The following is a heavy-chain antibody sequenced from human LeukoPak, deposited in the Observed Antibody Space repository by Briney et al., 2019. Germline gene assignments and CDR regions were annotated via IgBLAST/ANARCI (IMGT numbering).Heavy chain of an antibody. J-gene: IGHJ3*02. D-gene: IGHD3-10*01. CDR2: ISSTTKTI. CDR1: GFTFSNYA. V-gene: IGHV3-48*01. CDR3: ARVEGTGLEGGAGDAFDI. Sequence: PGGSLRLSCAASGFTFSNYAINWVRQAPGRGLEWVSFISSTTKTIYYADSVKGRFTISRDNSKNTLYLQMNSLRAEGTAVYYCARVEGTGLEGGAGDAFDIWGQGTMVTVSS.